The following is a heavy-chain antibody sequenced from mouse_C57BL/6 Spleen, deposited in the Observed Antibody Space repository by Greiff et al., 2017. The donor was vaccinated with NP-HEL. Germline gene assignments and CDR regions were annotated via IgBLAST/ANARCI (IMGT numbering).Heavy chain of an antibody. V-gene: IGHV5-6*02. CDR2: ISSGGSYT. D-gene: IGHD1-1*01. J-gene: IGHJ4*01. CDR3: ARRGVTTVVEGVYAMDY. Sequence: DVMLVESGGDLVKPGGSLKLSCAASGFTFSSYGMSWVRQTPDKRLEWVATISSGGSYTYYPDSVKGRFTISRDNAKNTLYLQMSSLKSEDTAMYYCARRGVTTVVEGVYAMDYWGQGTSVTVSS. CDR1: GFTFSSYG.